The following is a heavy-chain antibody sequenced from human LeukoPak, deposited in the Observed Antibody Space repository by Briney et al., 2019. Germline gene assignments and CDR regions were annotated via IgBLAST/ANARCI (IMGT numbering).Heavy chain of an antibody. D-gene: IGHD6-13*01. CDR1: GGSFSGYY. CDR2: INHSGST. V-gene: IGHV4-34*01. Sequence: SETLSLTCAVYGGSFSGYYWSWIRQPPGKGLEWIGEINHSGSTNYNPSLKSRVTISVDTSKNQFSLELSSVTAADTAVYYCARLVVAAAGTSNWFDPWGQGTLVTVSS. J-gene: IGHJ5*02. CDR3: ARLVVAAAGTSNWFDP.